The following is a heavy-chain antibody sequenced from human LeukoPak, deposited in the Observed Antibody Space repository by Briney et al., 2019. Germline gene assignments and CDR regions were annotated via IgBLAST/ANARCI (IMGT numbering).Heavy chain of an antibody. CDR1: GYSFTTYW. CDR3: AFSLGLSDTYWDF. D-gene: IGHD2-8*02. CDR2: IYPGDSDA. V-gene: IGHV5-51*01. Sequence: GESLKISCKASGYSFTTYWIGWVRQMPGKGLEWMGIIYPGDSDARYNPSFQGQVTISVDTSITTAHLQWSSLKASDTAIYYCAFSLGLSDTYWDFWGQGTLVTVTS. J-gene: IGHJ4*02.